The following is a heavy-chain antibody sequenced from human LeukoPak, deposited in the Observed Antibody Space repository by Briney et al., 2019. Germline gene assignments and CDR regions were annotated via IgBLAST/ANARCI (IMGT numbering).Heavy chain of an antibody. CDR1: GFTFSSYA. CDR3: ARDSSLWFGELLSSGDYFDY. CDR2: ISGSGGST. V-gene: IGHV3-23*01. J-gene: IGHJ4*02. D-gene: IGHD3-10*01. Sequence: PGGSLRLSCAASGFTFSSYAMSWVRQAPGKGLEWVSAISGSGGSTYYADSVKGRFTISRDNSKNTLYLQMNSLRAEDTAVYYCARDSSLWFGELLSSGDYFDYWGQGTLVTVSS.